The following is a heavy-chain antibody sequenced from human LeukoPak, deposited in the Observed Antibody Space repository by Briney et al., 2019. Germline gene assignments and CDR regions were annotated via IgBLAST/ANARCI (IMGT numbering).Heavy chain of an antibody. Sequence: QPGGSLRLSCAGSGFIFSNYVMHWVRQAPGKGLEWVAVIWYDGSNKYYADSVKGRFTISRDNSKNTLYLQMNSLRAEDTAVYYCARDRAPYYDFWSGSWGKNAFDIWGQGTMVTVSS. V-gene: IGHV3-33*08. CDR3: ARDRAPYYDFWSGSWGKNAFDI. CDR1: GFIFSNYV. CDR2: IWYDGSNK. D-gene: IGHD3-3*01. J-gene: IGHJ3*02.